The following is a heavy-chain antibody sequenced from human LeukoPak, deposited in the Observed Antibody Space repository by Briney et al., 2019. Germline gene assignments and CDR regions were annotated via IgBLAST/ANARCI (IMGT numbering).Heavy chain of an antibody. CDR2: INHSGST. V-gene: IGHV4-34*01. CDR1: GVSFSGYY. Sequence: KPSETLSLTCAVYGVSFSGYYWSWIRQPPGKGLEWIGEINHSGSTNYNPSLKSRVTISVDTSKNQFSLKLSSVTAADTAVYYCARGNSGYDYFDYWGQGTLVTVSS. J-gene: IGHJ4*02. D-gene: IGHD5-12*01. CDR3: ARGNSGYDYFDY.